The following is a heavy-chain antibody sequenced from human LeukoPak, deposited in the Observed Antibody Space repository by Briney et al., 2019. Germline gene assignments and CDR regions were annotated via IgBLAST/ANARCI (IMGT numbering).Heavy chain of an antibody. J-gene: IGHJ5*02. V-gene: IGHV4-59*08. CDR1: GGSISSYY. D-gene: IGHD1-20*01. Sequence: PSETLSLTCTVSGGSISSYYWRWIRQPPGKGLEWIGYIYYSGSTNYNPSLKSRVTISVDTSKNQFSLKLSSVTAADTAVYYCARGGQYNWNQGAWFDTWGQGTLVTVSS. CDR2: IYYSGST. CDR3: ARGGQYNWNQGAWFDT.